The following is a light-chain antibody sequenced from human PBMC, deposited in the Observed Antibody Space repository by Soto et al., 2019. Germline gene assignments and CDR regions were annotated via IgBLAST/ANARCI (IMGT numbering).Light chain of an antibody. CDR2: EVS. Sequence: QSVLTQPPSASGSPGQSVTISCTGTSSDVGKYDYVSWFQHHPGKAPKLIIYEVSKRPSGVPDRFSGSKSGSTASLTVSGLQTEEEDDYYCNSYVAGSNVFGTGTKLTVL. CDR3: NSYVAGSNV. J-gene: IGLJ1*01. V-gene: IGLV2-8*01. CDR1: SSDVGKYDY.